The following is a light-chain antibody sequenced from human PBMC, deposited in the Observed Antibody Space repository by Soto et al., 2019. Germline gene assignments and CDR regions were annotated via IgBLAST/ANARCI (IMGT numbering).Light chain of an antibody. CDR2: AAS. V-gene: IGKV1-39*01. CDR3: QQSYSTPVFT. CDR1: PSISSY. J-gene: IGKJ3*01. Sequence: DIQMTQSPSSLSASVGDRVTITCRASPSISSYLNWYQQKPGKAPKLLIYAASSLQSGVPSRFSGSGSGTDFTLTISSLQPEDFATFYCQQSYSTPVFTFGPGTKVYIK.